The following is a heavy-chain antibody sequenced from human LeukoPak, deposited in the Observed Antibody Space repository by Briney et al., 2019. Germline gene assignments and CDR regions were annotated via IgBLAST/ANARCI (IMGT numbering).Heavy chain of an antibody. D-gene: IGHD6-13*01. J-gene: IGHJ4*02. CDR3: AKDSGYSSSWYVDY. CDR2: ISWNSGSI. V-gene: IGHV3-9*01. CDR1: GFTFDDYA. Sequence: PGGSLRLSCAASGFTFDDYAMHWVRHAPGKGLEWVSGISWNSGSIGYADSVKGRFTISRDNAKNSLYLQMNSLRAEDTALYYCAKDSGYSSSWYVDYWGQGTLVTVSS.